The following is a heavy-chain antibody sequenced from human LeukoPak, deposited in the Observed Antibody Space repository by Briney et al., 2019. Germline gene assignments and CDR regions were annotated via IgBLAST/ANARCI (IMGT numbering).Heavy chain of an antibody. CDR1: GGSIRSSSYY. V-gene: IGHV4-39*07. CDR2: IYYSGST. CDR3: ARGRYFDWFLFDY. D-gene: IGHD3-9*01. Sequence: SETLSLTCSVSGGSIRSSSYYWGWIRQSPGKGLEWIGNIYYSGSTYYNLSLKSRVTMSIDTSKNQFSLKLSSVTAADTAVYYCARGRYFDWFLFDYWGQGTLVTVSS. J-gene: IGHJ4*02.